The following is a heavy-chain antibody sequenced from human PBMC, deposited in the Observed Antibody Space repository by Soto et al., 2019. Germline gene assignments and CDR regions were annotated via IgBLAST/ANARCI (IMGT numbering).Heavy chain of an antibody. V-gene: IGHV1-69*01. CDR3: ARMGTRIAAAGTKYYYGMDV. J-gene: IGHJ6*02. D-gene: IGHD6-13*01. CDR1: GGTFSSYA. CDR2: IIPIFGTA. Sequence: QVQLVQSGAEVKKPGSSVKVSCKASGGTFSSYAISWVRQAPGQGLEWMGGIIPIFGTANYAQKFQGRVTITADESTSTAYMELSSLRSEDTAVYYCARMGTRIAAAGTKYYYGMDVWGQGTTVTVSS.